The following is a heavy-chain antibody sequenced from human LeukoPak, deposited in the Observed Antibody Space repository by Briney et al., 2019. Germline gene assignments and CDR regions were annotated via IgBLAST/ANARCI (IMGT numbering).Heavy chain of an antibody. D-gene: IGHD2-2*02. CDR3: AKDGFARYCSSTSCYTYYFDY. CDR1: GFTFSSYA. V-gene: IGHV3-23*01. Sequence: GGSLRLSCAASGFTFSSYAMSWVRQAPRKGLEWVSAISGSGGSTYYADSVKGRFTISRDNSKNTLYLQMNSLRAEDTAVYYCAKDGFARYCSSTSCYTYYFDYWGQGTLVTVSS. J-gene: IGHJ4*02. CDR2: ISGSGGST.